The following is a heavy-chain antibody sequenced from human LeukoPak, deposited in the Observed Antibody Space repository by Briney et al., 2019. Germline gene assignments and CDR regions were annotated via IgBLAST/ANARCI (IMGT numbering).Heavy chain of an antibody. Sequence: ASVKVSCKASGGTFSSYAISWVRQAPGQGLEWMGGIIPIFGTANYAQKFQGRVTITADESTSTAYMELSSLRSEDTAVYYCATGPKGSSGYNWFDPWGQGTLVTVSS. D-gene: IGHD6-19*01. CDR3: ATGPKGSSGYNWFDP. CDR2: IIPIFGTA. CDR1: GGTFSSYA. V-gene: IGHV1-69*13. J-gene: IGHJ5*02.